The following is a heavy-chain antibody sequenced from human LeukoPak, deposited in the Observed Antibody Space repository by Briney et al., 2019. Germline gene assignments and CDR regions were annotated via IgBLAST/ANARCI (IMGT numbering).Heavy chain of an antibody. CDR1: GFTFSSYA. CDR2: IRSDGSNK. CDR3: ARGLWFGESYIDY. J-gene: IGHJ4*02. Sequence: PGGSLRLSCAASGFTFSSYAMHWVRQAPGKGLEWVAFIRSDGSNKNYADSVKGRFTISRDNAKNSLYLQMNSLRAEDTAVYYCARGLWFGESYIDYWGQGTLVTVSS. D-gene: IGHD3-10*01. V-gene: IGHV3-30*02.